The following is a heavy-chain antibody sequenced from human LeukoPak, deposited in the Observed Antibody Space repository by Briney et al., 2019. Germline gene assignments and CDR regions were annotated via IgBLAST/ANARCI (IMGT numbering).Heavy chain of an antibody. CDR2: VNHSGST. D-gene: IGHD2-2*01. Sequence: SETPSLTCAVYGGSFSGYYWSWIRQPPGKGLEWIGEVNHSGSTSYNPSLKSRVTISVDTSKNQFSLKLSSVTAADTAVYYCARKRGWGVVPAAFDYWGQGTLVTVSS. J-gene: IGHJ4*02. V-gene: IGHV4-34*01. CDR3: ARKRGWGVVPAAFDY. CDR1: GGSFSGYY.